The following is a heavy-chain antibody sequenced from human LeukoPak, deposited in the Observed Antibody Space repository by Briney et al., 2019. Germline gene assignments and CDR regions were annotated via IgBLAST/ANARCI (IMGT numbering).Heavy chain of an antibody. CDR2: IDWDDDK. J-gene: IGHJ4*02. V-gene: IGHV2-70*11. CDR3: ARTRLSSGSCSPFDY. CDR1: GRSLSTSGMC. D-gene: IGHD1-26*01. Sequence: ESGPALVKPTQTLILTCTFSGRSLSTSGMCVSWIRQPPGKALEWLARIDWDDDKYYSTSLKTRLTISKDTSKNQVVLTMTNMDPVDTATYYCARTRLSSGSCSPFDYWGQGTLVTVSS.